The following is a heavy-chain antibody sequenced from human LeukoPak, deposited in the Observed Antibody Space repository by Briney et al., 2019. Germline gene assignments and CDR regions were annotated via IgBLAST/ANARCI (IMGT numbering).Heavy chain of an antibody. CDR3: ARDEVITSY. V-gene: IGHV3-11*01. Sequence: LSLTCTVSGGSISSYYWSWIRQAPGKGLEWVSYISSSGSTIYYADSVKGRFTISRDNAKNSLYLQMNSLRAEDTAVYYCARDEVITSYWGQGTLVTVSS. CDR1: GGSISSYY. J-gene: IGHJ4*02. CDR2: ISSSGSTI. D-gene: IGHD3-16*01.